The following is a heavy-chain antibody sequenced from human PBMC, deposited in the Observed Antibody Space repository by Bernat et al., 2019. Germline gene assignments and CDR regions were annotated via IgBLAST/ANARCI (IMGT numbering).Heavy chain of an antibody. J-gene: IGHJ4*02. D-gene: IGHD6-19*01. CDR1: GFTFSSYP. CDR2: ISYDGTNK. CDR3: ARDVVILAVALRTKFDY. Sequence: QVQLVESGGGVVQPGRSRRLSCAASGFTFSSYPMHWVRQAPGKGLEWVAVISYDGTNKYYADSVKGRFTISRDNSKNTLYLQINSLRAEDTAVYYCARDVVILAVALRTKFDYWGQGTLVTVSS. V-gene: IGHV3-30-3*01.